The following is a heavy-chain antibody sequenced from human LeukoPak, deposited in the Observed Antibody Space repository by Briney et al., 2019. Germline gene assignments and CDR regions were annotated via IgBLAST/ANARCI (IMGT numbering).Heavy chain of an antibody. CDR3: ARGYGYCSSTSCYSDAFDI. CDR2: IIPIFGTA. J-gene: IGHJ3*02. V-gene: IGHV1-69*05. CDR1: GYTFTAYY. D-gene: IGHD2-2*02. Sequence: AASVKVSCKASGYTFTAYYVHWVRQAPGQGLEWMGGIIPIFGTANYAQKFQGRVTITTDESTSTAYMELSSLRSEDTAVYYCARGYGYCSSTSCYSDAFDIWGQGTMVTVSS.